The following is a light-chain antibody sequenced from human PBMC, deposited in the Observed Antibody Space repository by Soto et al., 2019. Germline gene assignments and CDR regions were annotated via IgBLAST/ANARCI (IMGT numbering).Light chain of an antibody. CDR2: EVS. Sequence: QSALPQADCVSGSPGQSITISCTGTSSDVGGYIYVSWYQQHPGKAPKLMIYEVSNRPSGVSNRFSGSKSGNTASLTISGLQAEDEADYYCSSYSRSSFYVFGTGTKVTLL. CDR3: SSYSRSSFYV. V-gene: IGLV2-14*01. J-gene: IGLJ1*01. CDR1: SSDVGGYIY.